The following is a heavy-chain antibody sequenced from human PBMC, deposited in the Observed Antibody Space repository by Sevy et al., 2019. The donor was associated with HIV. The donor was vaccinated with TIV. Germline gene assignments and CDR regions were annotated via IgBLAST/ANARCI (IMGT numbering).Heavy chain of an antibody. CDR2: FDPKHGER. CDR1: GNTLTELS. V-gene: IGHV1-24*01. J-gene: IGHJ6*02. D-gene: IGHD3-3*01. Sequence: ASVKVSCKVSGNTLTELSMHWVRQSPGKGLEWMGSFDPKHGERIYAQKFQGRISMTEDTSTDTAYMELNSLRAEDTAVYYCARGLILEWSWYGMDVWGQGTTVTVSS. CDR3: ARGLILEWSWYGMDV.